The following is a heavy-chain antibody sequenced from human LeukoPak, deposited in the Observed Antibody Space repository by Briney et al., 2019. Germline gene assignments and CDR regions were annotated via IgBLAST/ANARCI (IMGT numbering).Heavy chain of an antibody. CDR2: ISWNSGSI. CDR1: GFTFDDYA. Sequence: PGRSLRLSCAASGFTFDDYAMHWDRQAPGKGLEWVSGISWNSGSIGYADSVKGRFTISRDNAKNSLYLQMNSLRAEDTALYYCAKAFGSSGWYNALDYWGQGTLVTVSS. CDR3: AKAFGSSGWYNALDY. D-gene: IGHD6-19*01. V-gene: IGHV3-9*01. J-gene: IGHJ4*02.